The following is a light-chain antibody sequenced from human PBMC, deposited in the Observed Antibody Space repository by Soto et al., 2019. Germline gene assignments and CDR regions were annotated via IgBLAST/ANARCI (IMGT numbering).Light chain of an antibody. Sequence: EIVLTQSPGTLSLSPGERATLSCRASQNVRSNELAWYQQKPGQAPRLLIYGASSRATAIPDRVSGSGSGTDFTLTISRLEPDDVAVYYCQQYGSSPLTFGGGTKVEFK. CDR2: GAS. CDR1: QNVRSNE. V-gene: IGKV3-20*01. J-gene: IGKJ4*01. CDR3: QQYGSSPLT.